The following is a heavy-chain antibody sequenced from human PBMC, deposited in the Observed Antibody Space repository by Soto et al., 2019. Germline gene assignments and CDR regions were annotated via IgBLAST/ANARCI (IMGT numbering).Heavy chain of an antibody. D-gene: IGHD6-25*01. CDR3: ARSREIIASAGSFDY. V-gene: IGHV3-23*01. Sequence: EVQLLESGGVLVQPGGSLRLSCAASGFTFSSHVTSWVRQAPGKGLEWVSGISTGGGSTDYADSVKGRFTISRDNSKNTLHLQIKSLRAEDTAVYYCARSREIIASAGSFDYWGQGNLVTVSS. CDR1: GFTFSSHV. CDR2: ISTGGGST. J-gene: IGHJ4*02.